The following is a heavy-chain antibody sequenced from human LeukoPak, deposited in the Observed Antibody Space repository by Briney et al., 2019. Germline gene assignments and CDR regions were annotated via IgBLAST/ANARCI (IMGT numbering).Heavy chain of an antibody. V-gene: IGHV3-23*01. J-gene: IGHJ4*02. Sequence: GGSLRLSCAASGFTFSSYAMSWVRQAPGKGLEWVSAISGSGGSTYYADSVKGRFTISRDNSKNTLYLQMNSLRAEDTAVYSCTTSWSSGLYLSLYWGQGTLVTVSS. CDR1: GFTFSSYA. D-gene: IGHD6-19*01. CDR3: TTSWSSGLYLSLY. CDR2: ISGSGGST.